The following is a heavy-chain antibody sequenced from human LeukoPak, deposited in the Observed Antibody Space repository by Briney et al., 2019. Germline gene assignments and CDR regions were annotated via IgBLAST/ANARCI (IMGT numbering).Heavy chain of an antibody. D-gene: IGHD6-19*01. V-gene: IGHV1-18*01. J-gene: IGHJ4*02. CDR3: AREAPYSSGWYHGVDY. Sequence: ASVKVSCKASGYTFTSYPISWVRQAPGQGLEWMGWISAYNGNTNDAQKLQGRVTMTTDTSTSTAYMELRSLRSDDTAVYYCAREAPYSSGWYHGVDYWGQGTLVTVSS. CDR2: ISAYNGNT. CDR1: GYTFTSYP.